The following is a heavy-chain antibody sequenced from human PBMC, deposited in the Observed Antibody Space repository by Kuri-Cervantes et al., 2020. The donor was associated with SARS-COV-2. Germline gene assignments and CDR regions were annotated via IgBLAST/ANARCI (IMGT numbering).Heavy chain of an antibody. CDR1: GFTFSSYS. D-gene: IGHD1-26*01. CDR3: ARGSASAWDPPEN. Sequence: LSLTCAASGFTFSSYSMNWVRQAPGKGLEWVAVITYDGHNEYYAATAKGRFTISRDNSRKTLYLQMDSLRPDDTGVYYCARGSASAWDPPENWGQGTLVTVSS. V-gene: IGHV3-30*03. J-gene: IGHJ4*02. CDR2: ITYDGHNE.